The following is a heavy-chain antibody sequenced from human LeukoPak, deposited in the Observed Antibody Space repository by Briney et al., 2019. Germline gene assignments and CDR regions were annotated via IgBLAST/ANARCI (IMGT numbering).Heavy chain of an antibody. V-gene: IGHV1-69*01. CDR3: ARDSGPLDVAYCGGDCYSVGFFDY. CDR2: IIPSFGTA. D-gene: IGHD2-21*01. J-gene: IGHJ4*02. CDR1: GGTFSSYA. Sequence: SVKVSCKASGGTFSSYAISWVRQAPGQGLEWMGGIIPSFGTANYAQKFQGRVTITADESTSTAYMEQSSLRSEDTAVYYCARDSGPLDVAYCGGDCYSVGFFDYWGQGTLVTVSS.